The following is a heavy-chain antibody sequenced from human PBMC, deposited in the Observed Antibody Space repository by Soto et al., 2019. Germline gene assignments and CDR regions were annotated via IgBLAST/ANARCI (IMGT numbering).Heavy chain of an antibody. CDR1: GYAFTNYG. J-gene: IGHJ4*02. D-gene: IGHD1-26*01. CDR3: ARDRQWEPLIY. V-gene: IGHV1-18*01. Sequence: QVQLVQSGVEVKMPGASVKLSCKTYGYAFTNYGVTWVRQVSGQGLEWIGWVSGYNRNTNYAQTFEDRVIMTTDTSTNTAHMELRSLRSDDTGIYYWARDRQWEPLIYWGRGTLLTVSP. CDR2: VSGYNRNT.